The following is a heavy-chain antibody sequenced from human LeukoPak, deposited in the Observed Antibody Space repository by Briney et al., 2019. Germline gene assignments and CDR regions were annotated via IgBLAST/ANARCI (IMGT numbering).Heavy chain of an antibody. J-gene: IGHJ4*02. CDR3: ARDALAATGTRGDY. D-gene: IGHD6-13*01. Sequence: GSLRLSCAASGFTFSRYEMNWVRQAPGKGLEWVSYISSTGSTIYYADSVKGRFTISRDNAKNSLYLQMNSLRAEDTAVYYCARDALAATGTRGDYWGQGTLVTVSS. CDR2: ISSTGSTI. CDR1: GFTFSRYE. V-gene: IGHV3-48*03.